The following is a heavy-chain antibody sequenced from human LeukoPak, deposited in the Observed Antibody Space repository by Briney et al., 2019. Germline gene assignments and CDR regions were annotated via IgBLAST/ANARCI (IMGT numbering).Heavy chain of an antibody. CDR2: IYTSGAT. D-gene: IGHD1-7*01. CDR1: GDSFSTFS. V-gene: IGHV4-4*07. CDR3: ARVHWNYDGLAWFDP. J-gene: IGHJ5*02. Sequence: SETLSHTCTVSGDSFSTFSWSWIRQPAGKGLERIGRIYTSGATNYNHSLRGRVTMSIATSKNQFSMKLSSVTAADTAVYYCARVHWNYDGLAWFDPWGQGTLVIVSS.